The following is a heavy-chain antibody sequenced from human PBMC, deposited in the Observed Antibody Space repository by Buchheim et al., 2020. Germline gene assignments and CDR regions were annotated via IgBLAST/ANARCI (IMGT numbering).Heavy chain of an antibody. J-gene: IGHJ4*02. CDR2: IKQDGSEK. CDR3: ASKVVPHY. CDR1: GFSFSSYW. Sequence: EVQLVESGGGLVQPGGSLRLSCAASGFSFSSYWMTWVRQAPGKGLEWVANIKQDGSEKHYVDSVKGRFTISRDNDKSLMFLQMDSLRAEDAAVYYCASKVVPHYWGQGTL. V-gene: IGHV3-7*03. D-gene: IGHD2-15*01.